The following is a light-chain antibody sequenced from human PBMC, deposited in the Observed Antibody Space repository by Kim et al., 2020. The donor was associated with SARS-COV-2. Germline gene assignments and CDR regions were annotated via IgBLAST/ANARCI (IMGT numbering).Light chain of an antibody. J-gene: IGKJ2*01. CDR3: QQYYSSPYT. CDR1: QGVLYSSNNNNY. Sequence: RATINCKSSQGVLYSSNNNNYLAWYQQKPGQPPKLLIYLASTRESGVPDRFSGSGSGTDFTLTISSLQAEDVAVYYCQQYYSSPYTFGQGTKLEI. CDR2: LAS. V-gene: IGKV4-1*01.